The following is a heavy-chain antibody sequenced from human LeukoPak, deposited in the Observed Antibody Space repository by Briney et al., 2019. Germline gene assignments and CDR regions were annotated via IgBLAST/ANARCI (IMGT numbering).Heavy chain of an antibody. J-gene: IGHJ6*03. CDR1: GGSISSSSYY. Sequence: SETLSLTCTVSGGSISSSSYYWGWIRQPPGKGLEWLGSIYYSGSTYYNPSLKSRVTISVDTSKNQFSLKLSSVTAADTAVYYCARAGVMGTYYYMDVWGKGTTVTVSS. CDR2: IYYSGST. CDR3: ARAGVMGTYYYMDV. D-gene: IGHD2-21*01. V-gene: IGHV4-39*07.